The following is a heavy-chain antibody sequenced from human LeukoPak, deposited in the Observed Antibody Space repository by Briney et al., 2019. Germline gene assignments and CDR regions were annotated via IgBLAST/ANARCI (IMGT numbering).Heavy chain of an antibody. D-gene: IGHD6-25*01. V-gene: IGHV3-48*01. Sequence: GGSLRLSCAASGFTFSSYSMNWVRQAPGKGLEWVSYISASSGTIFYADSVRGRFTVSRDNAKNSLYLQMNSLRAEDTGVYYCAREAGSADHWGQGTLVTVSS. CDR2: ISASSGTI. CDR1: GFTFSSYS. CDR3: AREAGSADH. J-gene: IGHJ4*02.